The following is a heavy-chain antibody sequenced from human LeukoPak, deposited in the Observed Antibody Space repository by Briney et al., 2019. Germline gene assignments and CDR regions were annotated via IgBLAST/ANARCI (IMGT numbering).Heavy chain of an antibody. CDR2: IWYDGSNK. V-gene: IGHV3-33*01. D-gene: IGHD4-17*01. Sequence: GRSLRLSCAASGFTFGSYGMHWVRQAPGKGLEWVAVIWYDGSNKYYADSVKGRFTISRDNSKNTLYLQMNSLRAEDTAVYYCARDVTVTTLLDAFDIWGQGTMVTVSS. CDR1: GFTFGSYG. J-gene: IGHJ3*02. CDR3: ARDVTVTTLLDAFDI.